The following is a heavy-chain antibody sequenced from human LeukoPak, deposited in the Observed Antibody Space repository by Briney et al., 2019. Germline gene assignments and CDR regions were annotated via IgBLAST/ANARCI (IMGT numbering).Heavy chain of an antibody. Sequence: GGSLSLSCIASGLTISSNYMTWVRQAPGKGLEWISVLWPDGARTFYADSVKGRFTISSDNSKNTLYLQMNSLTVVDTAIYYCARDHGPYATDVWGQGTTVTVSS. CDR2: LWPDGART. CDR3: ARDHGPYATDV. V-gene: IGHV3-53*01. CDR1: GLTISSNY. J-gene: IGHJ6*02.